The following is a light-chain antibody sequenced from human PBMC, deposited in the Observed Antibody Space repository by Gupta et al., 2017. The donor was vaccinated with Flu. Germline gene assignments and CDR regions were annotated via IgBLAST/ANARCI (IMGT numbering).Light chain of an antibody. CDR3: QTWVSSTVV. J-gene: IGLJ2*01. Sequence: SYELTQPPSVSVSSGQTASITCSGDRLGDKYVAWYQQKPAQSPLLVIYQDNQRPSGIPERFSGSNSGNTATLTISGTQPMDEADYYCQTWVSSTVVFGGRTKLTV. CDR2: QDN. V-gene: IGLV3-1*01. CDR1: RLGDKY.